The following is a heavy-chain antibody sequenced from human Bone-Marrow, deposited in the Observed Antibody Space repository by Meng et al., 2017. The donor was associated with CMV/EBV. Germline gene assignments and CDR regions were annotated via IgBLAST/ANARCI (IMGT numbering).Heavy chain of an antibody. J-gene: IGHJ4*02. Sequence: EVQLLESGGGLVQPGGSLRRFXASSGFTFSSYAMSWVRQAPGKGLEWVSAISGSGGSTYYADSVKGRFTISRDNSKNTLYLQMNSLRAEDTAVYYCAKDLSLWDSSGSHLDYWGQGTLVTVSS. V-gene: IGHV3-23*01. CDR2: ISGSGGST. CDR3: AKDLSLWDSSGSHLDY. D-gene: IGHD3-22*01. CDR1: GFTFSSYA.